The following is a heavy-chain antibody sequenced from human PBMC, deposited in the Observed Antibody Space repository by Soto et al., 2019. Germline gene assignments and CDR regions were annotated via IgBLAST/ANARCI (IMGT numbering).Heavy chain of an antibody. CDR1: GFTFSSYG. CDR2: ISYDGSNK. CDR3: AKDRMVVVITYAFDI. J-gene: IGHJ3*02. Sequence: PGGSLRLSCAASGFTFSSYGMHWVRQAPGKGLEWVAVISYDGSNKYYADSVKGRFTISRDNSKNTLYLQMNSLRAEDTAVYYCAKDRMVVVITYAFDIWGQGTMVTVSS. D-gene: IGHD3-22*01. V-gene: IGHV3-30*18.